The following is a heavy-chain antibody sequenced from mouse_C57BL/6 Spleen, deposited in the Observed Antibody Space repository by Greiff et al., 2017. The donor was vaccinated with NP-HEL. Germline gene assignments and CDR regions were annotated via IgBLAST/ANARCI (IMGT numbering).Heavy chain of an antibody. D-gene: IGHD3-3*01. CDR3: AKGGDVAWFAY. V-gene: IGHV2-5*01. CDR2: LWRGGST. Sequence: VQVVESGPGLVQPSQSLSITCTVSGFSLTSYGVHWVRQSPGQGLEWLGVLWRGGSTDYTAAFMSRLSITKDNSKSQVFFKMNSLQADDTAIYYCAKGGDVAWFAYWGQGTLVTVSA. CDR1: GFSLTSYG. J-gene: IGHJ3*01.